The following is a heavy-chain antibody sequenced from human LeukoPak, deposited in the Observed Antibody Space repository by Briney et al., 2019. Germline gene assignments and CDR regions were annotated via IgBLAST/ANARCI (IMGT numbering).Heavy chain of an antibody. V-gene: IGHV1-24*01. CDR1: GDTLTELS. D-gene: IGHD3-9*01. Sequence: VASVTVSCTVSGDTLTELSTHWVRQAPGKGLEWMGGFDPEHGEMIYAQKLQGRVTITEDRSTDTAYMELSSLRSEDTAVYYCATGGPWDLLKYWGQGTLVTVSS. CDR2: FDPEHGEM. CDR3: ATGGPWDLLKY. J-gene: IGHJ4*02.